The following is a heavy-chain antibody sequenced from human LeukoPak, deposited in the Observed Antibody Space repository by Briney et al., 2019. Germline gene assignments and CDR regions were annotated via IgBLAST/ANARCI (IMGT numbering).Heavy chain of an antibody. D-gene: IGHD4-11*01. V-gene: IGHV1-2*02. J-gene: IGHJ5*02. CDR3: ASANDYSDYVLFNWFDP. CDR2: INPNSGGT. CDR1: GYTFTGYY. Sequence: ASVKVSCKASGYTFTGYYMHWVRQAPGQGLEWMGWINPNSGGTNYAQKFQGRVTMTRDTSISTAYMELSRLRSDDTAVYYCASANDYSDYVLFNWFDPWGQGTLVTVSS.